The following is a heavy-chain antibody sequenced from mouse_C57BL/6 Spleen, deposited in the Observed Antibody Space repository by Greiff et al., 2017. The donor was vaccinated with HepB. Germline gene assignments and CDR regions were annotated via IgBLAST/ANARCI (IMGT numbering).Heavy chain of an antibody. CDR1: GYTFTDYY. D-gene: IGHD1-1*01. V-gene: IGHV1-26*01. CDR2: INPNNGGT. CDR3: ARRGFTTVETCFDY. J-gene: IGHJ2*01. Sequence: VQLQQSGPELVKPGASVKISCKASGYTFTDYYMNWVKQSHGKSLEWIGDINPNNGGTSYNQKFKGKATLTVDKSSSTAYMELRSLTSEDSAVYYCARRGFTTVETCFDYWGQGTTLTVSS.